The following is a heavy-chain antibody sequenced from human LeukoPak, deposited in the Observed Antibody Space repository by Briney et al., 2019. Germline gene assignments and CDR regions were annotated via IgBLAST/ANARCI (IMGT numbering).Heavy chain of an antibody. CDR3: AKDPLRTTVVSYYYYMDV. Sequence: GGSLRLSCAASGFTFSSYGMHWVRQAPGKGLEWVAFIRYDGSNKYYADSVKGRFTISRDNSKNTLYLQMNSLRAEDTAVYYCAKDPLRTTVVSYYYYMDVWGKGTTVTVSS. CDR2: IRYDGSNK. CDR1: GFTFSSYG. D-gene: IGHD4-23*01. V-gene: IGHV3-30*02. J-gene: IGHJ6*03.